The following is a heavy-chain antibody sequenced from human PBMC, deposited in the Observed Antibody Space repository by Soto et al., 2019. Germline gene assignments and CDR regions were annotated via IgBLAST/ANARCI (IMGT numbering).Heavy chain of an antibody. CDR2: IYYSGST. CDR3: ARPAVYSRHFDY. D-gene: IGHD6-13*01. V-gene: IGHV4-34*01. CDR1: GGSFSGYY. J-gene: IGHJ4*02. Sequence: SETLSLTCAVYGGSFSGYYWSWIRQPPGKGLEWIGNIYYSGSTYYNPSLKSRVTISVDTSKNQFSLKLSSVTAADTAVYYCARPAVYSRHFDYWGQGTLVTVSS.